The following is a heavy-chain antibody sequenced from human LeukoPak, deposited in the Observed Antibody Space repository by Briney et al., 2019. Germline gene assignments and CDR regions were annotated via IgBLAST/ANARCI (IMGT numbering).Heavy chain of an antibody. CDR3: ARIYYDSGAYYRRAFDI. D-gene: IGHD3-22*01. J-gene: IGHJ3*02. CDR1: GGSISTYY. V-gene: IGHV4-59*01. CDR2: IYNSGST. Sequence: PSGTLSLTCTVSGGSISTYYWSWIRQPPGKGLEWIAYIYNSGSTNSNPSLKSRVTISVDTSKNQFSLRLSSVTAADTAVYYCARIYYDSGAYYRRAFDIWGQGTMVSVSS.